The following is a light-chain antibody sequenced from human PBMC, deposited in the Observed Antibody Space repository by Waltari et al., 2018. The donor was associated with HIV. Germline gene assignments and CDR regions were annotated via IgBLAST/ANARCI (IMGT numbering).Light chain of an antibody. CDR2: EGN. CDR1: SSDIGSYDL. J-gene: IGLJ2*01. Sequence: QSALTQPASVSGSPGQSITISCTGTSSDIGSYDLVSWYQHHPGQAPRLIIYEGNKMPSGVSHRFSGSKTGNTASLTISGLQADDEADYSCCSYSPINTFLIFGGGTKVTVL. CDR3: CSYSPINTFLI. V-gene: IGLV2-23*03.